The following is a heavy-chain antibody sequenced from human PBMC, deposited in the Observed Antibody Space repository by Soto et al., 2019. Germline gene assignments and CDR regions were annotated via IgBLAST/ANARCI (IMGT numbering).Heavy chain of an antibody. CDR2: IYYSGST. D-gene: IGHD4-17*01. J-gene: IGHJ4*02. V-gene: IGHV4-59*01. CDR3: ARRYGASFDY. Sequence: SETLALRRTVAGGSTRNYDGSWIRQPPGKGLEWIGYIYYSGSTNYNPSLKSRVTISVDTSKNQFSLKLSSVTAADTAVYYCARRYGASFDYWGQGTLVTVSS. CDR1: GGSTRNYD.